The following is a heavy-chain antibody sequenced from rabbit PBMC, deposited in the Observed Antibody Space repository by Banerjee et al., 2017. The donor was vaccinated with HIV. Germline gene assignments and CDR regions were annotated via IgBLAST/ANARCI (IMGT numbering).Heavy chain of an antibody. CDR2: IYTGSGST. Sequence: QSLEESGGDLVKPGASLTLTCTASGFSFSDSYYMCWVRQAPGKGLEWIACIYTGSGSTYYASWAKGRFTISKTSSTTVTLQMTSLTAADTATYFCARDVMGTLWGQGTLVTVS. V-gene: IGHV1S40*01. J-gene: IGHJ3*01. CDR1: GFSFSDSYY. D-gene: IGHD3-3*01. CDR3: ARDVMGTL.